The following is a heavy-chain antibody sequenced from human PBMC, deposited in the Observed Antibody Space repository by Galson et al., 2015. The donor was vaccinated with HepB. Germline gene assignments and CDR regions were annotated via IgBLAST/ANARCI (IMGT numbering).Heavy chain of an antibody. J-gene: IGHJ6*02. CDR3: ARQSELLWFGELSGPPTPAGMDV. V-gene: IGHV5-10-1*01. CDR2: IDPSDSYT. CDR1: GYSFTSYW. Sequence: QSGAEVKKPGESLRISCKGSGYSFTSYWISWVRQMPGKGLEWMGRIDPSDSYTNYSPSFQGHVTISADKSISTAYLQWSSLKASDTAMYYCARQSELLWFGELSGPPTPAGMDVWGQGTTVTVSS. D-gene: IGHD3-10*01.